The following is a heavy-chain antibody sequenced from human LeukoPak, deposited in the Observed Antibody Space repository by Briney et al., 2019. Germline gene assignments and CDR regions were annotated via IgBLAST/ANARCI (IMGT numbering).Heavy chain of an antibody. J-gene: IGHJ3*02. CDR1: GFTFSNHG. Sequence: GGSLRLSCAASGFTFSNHGMHWVRQAPGKGLEWVAVIWYDGSNKYYGDSVKGRFTISRDNSENTLYLQMNSLRAEDTAVYYCARDSGGSPFDIWGQGTMVTVSS. D-gene: IGHD6-19*01. V-gene: IGHV3-33*01. CDR2: IWYDGSNK. CDR3: ARDSGGSPFDI.